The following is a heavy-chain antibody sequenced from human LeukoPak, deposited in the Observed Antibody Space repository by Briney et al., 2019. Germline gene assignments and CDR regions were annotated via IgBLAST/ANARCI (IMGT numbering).Heavy chain of an antibody. CDR2: IKQDGSQK. V-gene: IGHV3-7*03. CDR1: GFIFSTSW. J-gene: IGHJ4*02. D-gene: IGHD6-19*01. Sequence: TGGSLRLSCAASGFIFSTSWMSWVRQAPGKGLEWVVNIKQDGSQKHYVDSVKGRFTISRDNSKNLLYLQMNSLRAEDTAVYYCAKDPGIAVAGGIDYWGQGTLVTVSS. CDR3: AKDPGIAVAGGIDY.